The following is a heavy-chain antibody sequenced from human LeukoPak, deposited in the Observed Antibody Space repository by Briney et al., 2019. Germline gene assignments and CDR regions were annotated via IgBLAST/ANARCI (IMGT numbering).Heavy chain of an antibody. CDR2: INHSGST. D-gene: IGHD2-15*01. CDR3: ARLVAGSSSSEVVVAATYYFDY. J-gene: IGHJ4*02. Sequence: SETLSLTCAVYGGSFSGYYWSWIRQPPGEGLEWIGEINHSGSTNYNPSLKSRVTISVDTSKNQFSLQLSSVTAADTAVYYCARLVAGSSSSEVVVAATYYFDYWGQGTLVTVSS. CDR1: GGSFSGYY. V-gene: IGHV4-34*01.